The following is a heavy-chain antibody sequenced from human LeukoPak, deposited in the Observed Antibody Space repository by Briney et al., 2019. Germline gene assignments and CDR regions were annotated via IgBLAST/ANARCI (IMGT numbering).Heavy chain of an antibody. J-gene: IGHJ6*02. V-gene: IGHV4-30-4*01. CDR1: GGSISSGDYY. Sequence: SETLSLTCTVSGGSISSGDYYWSWIRQPPGKGLEWIGYIYYSGSTYYNPSLKSRVTISVDTSKNQFSLKLSSVTAADTAVYYCATLPGCYYGMDVWGQGTTVTVSS. CDR3: ATLPGCYYGMDV. CDR2: IYYSGST.